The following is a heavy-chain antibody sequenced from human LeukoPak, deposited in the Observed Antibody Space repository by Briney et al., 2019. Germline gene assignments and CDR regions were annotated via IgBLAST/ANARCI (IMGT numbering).Heavy chain of an antibody. CDR3: VKDRAGTNLVRGVITGVMDV. Sequence: GGSLRLSCAASGFTFSRHYMHWVRQVPGKGLEWVAVIWHDGSNKDYRDSVKGRFTISRDNYKNTLYLEMNKLRDEDTAIYYCVKDRAGTNLVRGVITGVMDVWGQGTTVTVSS. V-gene: IGHV3-33*06. CDR1: GFTFSRHY. D-gene: IGHD3-10*01. J-gene: IGHJ6*02. CDR2: IWHDGSNK.